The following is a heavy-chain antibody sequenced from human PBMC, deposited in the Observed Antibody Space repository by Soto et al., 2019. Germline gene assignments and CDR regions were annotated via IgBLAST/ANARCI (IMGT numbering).Heavy chain of an antibody. D-gene: IGHD3-3*01. CDR3: ARGDYDFWSGYYSYGMDV. V-gene: IGHV1-3*01. J-gene: IGHJ6*02. CDR2: INAGNGNT. CDR1: GYAFTSHA. Sequence: ASVKVSCKASGYAFTSHAMHWVRQAPGQRLEWMGWINAGNGNTKYSQKFQGRVTITRDTSASTAYMELSGLRSEDTAVYYCARGDYDFWSGYYSYGMDVWGQGTTVTVSS.